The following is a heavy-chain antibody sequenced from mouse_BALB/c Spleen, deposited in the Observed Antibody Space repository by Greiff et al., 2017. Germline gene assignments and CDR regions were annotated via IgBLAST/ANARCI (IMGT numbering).Heavy chain of an antibody. CDR2: ISYDGSN. V-gene: IGHV3-6*02. CDR1: GYSITSDYA. CDR3: AREGHYYAMDY. J-gene: IGHJ4*01. Sequence: EVKLQESGPGLVKPSQSLSLTCTVTGYSITSDYAWNWIRQFPGNKLEWMGYISYDGSNNYNPSLKNRISITRDTSKNQFFLKLNSVTTEDTATYYCAREGHYYAMDYWGQGTSVTVSS.